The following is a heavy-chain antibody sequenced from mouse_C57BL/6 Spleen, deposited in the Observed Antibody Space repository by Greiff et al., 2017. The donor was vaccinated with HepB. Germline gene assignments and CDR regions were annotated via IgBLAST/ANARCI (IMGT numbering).Heavy chain of an antibody. CDR3: ARVYGNYGYAMDY. J-gene: IGHJ4*01. Sequence: EVKLMESGGGLVKPGGSLKLSCAASGFTFSDYGMHWVRQAPEKGLEWVAYISSGSSTIYYADTVKGRFTISRDNAKNTLFLQMTSLRSEDTAMYYCARVYGNYGYAMDYWGQGTSVTVSS. V-gene: IGHV5-17*01. CDR1: GFTFSDYG. CDR2: ISSGSSTI. D-gene: IGHD2-1*01.